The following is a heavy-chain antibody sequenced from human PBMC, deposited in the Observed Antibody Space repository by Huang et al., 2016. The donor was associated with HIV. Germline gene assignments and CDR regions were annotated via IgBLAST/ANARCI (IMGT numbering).Heavy chain of an antibody. V-gene: IGHV4-39*01. CDR3: ARHYRYSSSWYWRDAFDI. Sequence: QLQLQESGPGLVKPSETLSLTCTVSGGSISSSSYYWGWIGKPPGKGLEWIGSIYYSGSTYDNPSLKSGVTISVDTAKNQFSLKLSSVTAADTAVYYCARHYRYSSSWYWRDAFDIWGQGTMVTVSS. CDR1: GGSISSSSYY. CDR2: IYYSGST. D-gene: IGHD6-13*01. J-gene: IGHJ3*02.